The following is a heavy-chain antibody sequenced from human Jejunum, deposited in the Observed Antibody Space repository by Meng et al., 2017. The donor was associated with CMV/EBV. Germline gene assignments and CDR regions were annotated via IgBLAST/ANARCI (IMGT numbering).Heavy chain of an antibody. J-gene: IGHJ6*02. CDR2: IYYSGSN. CDR3: ARGSSQSVGYCSSTSCYKGSGKSYGMDV. D-gene: IGHD2-2*02. Sequence: RQPPGKGLEWIGSIYYSGSNYYNPSRKSRVTISVDTSKNQFSLKLSSVTAADTAVYYCARGSSQSVGYCSSTSCYKGSGKSYGMDVWGQGTTVTVSS. V-gene: IGHV4-39*07.